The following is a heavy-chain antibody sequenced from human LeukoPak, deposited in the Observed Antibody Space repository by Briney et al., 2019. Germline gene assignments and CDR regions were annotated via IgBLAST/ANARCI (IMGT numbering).Heavy chain of an antibody. Sequence: VGSLRLSCAASGFTFSSYGMSWVRQAPGKGLEWVSAIIGSGGSTYYADSVKGRFTISRDNSKNTLYLQMNSLRAEDTAVYYCAKGYYDILTGYALDFDYWGQGTLVTVSS. J-gene: IGHJ4*02. D-gene: IGHD3-9*01. V-gene: IGHV3-23*01. CDR3: AKGYYDILTGYALDFDY. CDR1: GFTFSSYG. CDR2: IIGSGGST.